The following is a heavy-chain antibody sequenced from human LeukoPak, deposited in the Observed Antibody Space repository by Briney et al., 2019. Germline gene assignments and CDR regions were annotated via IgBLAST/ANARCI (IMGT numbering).Heavy chain of an antibody. D-gene: IGHD3-10*01. V-gene: IGHV4-30-4*01. CDR1: GGSISSGGYF. CDR2: IYFSGST. CDR3: ARDEVKDGSGHVDY. Sequence: SQTLSLTCTVSGGSISSGGYFWSWIRQPPGKGLEWIGYIYFSGSTHYNPSLRSRVTISIDTSKNQFSPKLSSVTAADTAVYYCARDEVKDGSGHVDYWGQGTLVTVSS. J-gene: IGHJ4*02.